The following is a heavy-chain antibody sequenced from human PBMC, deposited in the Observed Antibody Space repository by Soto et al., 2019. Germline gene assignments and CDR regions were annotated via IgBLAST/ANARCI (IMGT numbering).Heavy chain of an antibody. J-gene: IGHJ4*02. CDR1: GFTFSSYA. V-gene: IGHV3-23*01. CDR3: AKDSGYSYNPEDYFDY. D-gene: IGHD5-18*01. Sequence: VSLRLSCAASGFTFSSYAMTWVRQAPGKGLEWVSAISGGGGTSYADPVKGRFTISRDNSKNTVYLQMNSLRAEDTAVYYCAKDSGYSYNPEDYFDYWGRGTLVTVSS. CDR2: ISGGGGT.